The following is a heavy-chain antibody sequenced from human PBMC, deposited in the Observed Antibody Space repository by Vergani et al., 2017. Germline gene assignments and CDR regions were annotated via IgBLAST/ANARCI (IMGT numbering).Heavy chain of an antibody. D-gene: IGHD3-10*01. CDR1: GGSMSGYY. Sequence: QVRLQESGPGLVKPSETLSLTCSVSGGSMSGYYWSWIRQPPGKELEWIWYMYHSGSTNYNPSLETRVTISGDTSKNQFSLKLNSVTAADTAVYYCWRVADVYGLGSRLLDLWGQGILVTVSA. J-gene: IGHJ5*02. CDR2: MYHSGST. V-gene: IGHV4-59*01. CDR3: WRVADVYGLGSRLLDL.